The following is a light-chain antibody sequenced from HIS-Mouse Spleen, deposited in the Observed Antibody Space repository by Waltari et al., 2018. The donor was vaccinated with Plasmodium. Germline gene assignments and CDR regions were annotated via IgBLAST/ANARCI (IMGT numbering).Light chain of an antibody. J-gene: IGKJ4*01. V-gene: IGKV1-8*01. CDR3: QQYYSYLLT. CDR2: AAS. Sequence: AIRMISSPSSFSASTGDRVTITCRASQGSSSYLAWYQQKPGKAPKLLIYAASTLQSGVPSRFSGSGSGTDFTLTISCLQSEDFATYYCQQYYSYLLTFGGGTKVEIK. CDR1: QGSSSY.